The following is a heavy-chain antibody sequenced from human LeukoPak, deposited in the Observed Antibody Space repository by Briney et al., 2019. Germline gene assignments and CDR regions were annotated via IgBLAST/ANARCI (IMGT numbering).Heavy chain of an antibody. CDR3: ARLSSSSYYFDY. V-gene: IGHV3-30*03. D-gene: IGHD6-13*01. J-gene: IGHJ4*02. CDR2: ISYDGSNK. Sequence: GGSLRLSCAASGFTFSSYGMHWVRQAPGKGLEWVAVISYDGSNKYYADSVKGRFTISRDNAKNSLYLQMNSLRAEDTAVYYCARLSSSSYYFDYWGQGTLVTVSS. CDR1: GFTFSSYG.